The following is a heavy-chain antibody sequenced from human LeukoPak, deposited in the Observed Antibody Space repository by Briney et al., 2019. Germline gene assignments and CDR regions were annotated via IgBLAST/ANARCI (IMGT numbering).Heavy chain of an antibody. D-gene: IGHD3-9*01. J-gene: IGHJ6*03. CDR1: GYTFTGYG. CDR2: ISAYNGNT. V-gene: IGHV1-18*01. CDR3: ARAGHSYYDILTGYFTGYYYYYMDV. Sequence: GASVKVSCKASGYTFTGYGISWVRQAPGQGLEWMGWISAYNGNTNYAQKLQGRVTMTTDTSTSTAYMELRSLRSDDTAVYYCARAGHSYYDILTGYFTGYYYYYMDVWGKGTTVTISS.